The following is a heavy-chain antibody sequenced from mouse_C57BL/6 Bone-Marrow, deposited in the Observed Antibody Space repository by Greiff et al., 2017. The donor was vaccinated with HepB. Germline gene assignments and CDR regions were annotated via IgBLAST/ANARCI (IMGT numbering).Heavy chain of an antibody. CDR3: ARLRDYGYYAMDY. CDR1: GFTFSDYG. Sequence: EVHLVESGGGLVKPGGSLKLSCAASGFTFSDYGMHWVRQAPEKGLEWVAYISSGSSTIYYADTVKGRFTISRDNAKNTLFLQMTSLRSEDTAMYYCARLRDYGYYAMDYWGQGTSVTVSS. J-gene: IGHJ4*01. V-gene: IGHV5-17*01. CDR2: ISSGSSTI. D-gene: IGHD2-4*01.